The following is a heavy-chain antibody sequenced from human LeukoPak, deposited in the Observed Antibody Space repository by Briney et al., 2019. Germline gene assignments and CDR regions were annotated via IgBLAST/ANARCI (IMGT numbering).Heavy chain of an antibody. V-gene: IGHV4-31*03. CDR1: GGSISSGGHY. J-gene: IGHJ4*02. CDR2: IYYSGST. CDR3: ARGDSSGYYKLFDY. D-gene: IGHD3-22*01. Sequence: SETLSLTCTVSGGSISSGGHYWSWIRRHPGKGLGWIGYIYYSGSTYYNPSLKSRVTISVDTSKNQFSLRLYSVTAADTAVYYCARGDSSGYYKLFDYWGQGTLVTVSS.